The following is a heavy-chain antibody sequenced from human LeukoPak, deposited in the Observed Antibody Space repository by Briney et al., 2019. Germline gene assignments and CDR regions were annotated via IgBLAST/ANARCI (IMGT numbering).Heavy chain of an antibody. J-gene: IGHJ5*02. V-gene: IGHV1-2*02. CDR2: INPNSGGT. D-gene: IGHD3-22*01. CDR3: ASLNYYDSSGSSP. Sequence: ASVKVSCTASGYTFTGYYMHWVRQAPGQGLEWMGWINPNSGGTNYAQKFQGRVTMTRDTSSSTAYMELSRLRSDHTAVYYCASLNYYDSSGSSPWGQGTLVTVSS. CDR1: GYTFTGYY.